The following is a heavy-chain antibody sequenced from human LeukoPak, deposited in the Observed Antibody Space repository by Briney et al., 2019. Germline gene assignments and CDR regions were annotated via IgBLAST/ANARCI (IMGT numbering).Heavy chain of an antibody. CDR1: GGSISSYY. CDR3: ARGWNRGFDY. D-gene: IGHD1-1*01. V-gene: IGHV4-34*01. Sequence: SETLSLTCTVSGGSISSYYWSWIRQPPGKGLEWIGEINHSGSINYNPSLKSRVTISVDTSKNQFSLKLSSVTAADTAVYYCARGWNRGFDYWGQGTLSPSPQ. J-gene: IGHJ4*02. CDR2: INHSGSI.